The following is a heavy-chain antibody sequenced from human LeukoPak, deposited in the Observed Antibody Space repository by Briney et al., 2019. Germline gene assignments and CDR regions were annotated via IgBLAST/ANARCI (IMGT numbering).Heavy chain of an antibody. CDR1: GFTFSTYS. Sequence: GGSLRLSCAASGFTFSTYSMTWVRQSPGKGLEWVSFISSNSRYIYYADSVKGRFTVSRDNAKNSLHLQMNSLRAEDTAVYYCARDTGHIAVAGSPHEYWGQGTLVTVSS. J-gene: IGHJ4*02. CDR2: ISSNSRYI. V-gene: IGHV3-21*01. D-gene: IGHD6-19*01. CDR3: ARDTGHIAVAGSPHEY.